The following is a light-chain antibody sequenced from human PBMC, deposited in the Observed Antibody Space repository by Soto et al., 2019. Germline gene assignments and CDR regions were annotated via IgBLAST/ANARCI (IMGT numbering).Light chain of an antibody. J-gene: IGLJ1*01. CDR1: ASDIGRYNY. V-gene: IGLV2-8*01. CDR3: NSYVGSNNYV. Sequence: QSVLTQPPSASGSPGQSVTISCIGTASDIGRYNYVSWYQHHPGKAPKLIIYEVTKRPSGVPDRFSGSKSGNTASLTVSGLQADDEADYYCNSYVGSNNYVFGTVTKVTVL. CDR2: EVT.